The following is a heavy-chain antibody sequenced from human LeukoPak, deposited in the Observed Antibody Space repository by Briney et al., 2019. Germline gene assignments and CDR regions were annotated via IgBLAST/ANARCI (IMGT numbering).Heavy chain of an antibody. Sequence: PGGSLRLSCAASGFTFRNYWMSWVRQAPGEGLEWVANIRPDGSQKYYVDSARGRFTISRDNAKSSLYLQMSGLRPEDTATYYCARDFQPRYCSSSSCSPAWGQGTTVTVSS. CDR1: GFTFRNYW. CDR2: IRPDGSQK. D-gene: IGHD2-2*01. V-gene: IGHV3-7*03. CDR3: ARDFQPRYCSSSSCSPA. J-gene: IGHJ6*02.